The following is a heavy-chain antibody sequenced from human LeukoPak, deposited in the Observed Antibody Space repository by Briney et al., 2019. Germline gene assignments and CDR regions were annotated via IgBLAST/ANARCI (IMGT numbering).Heavy chain of an antibody. CDR2: ISTSGST. CDR1: GFTFSSYA. CDR3: ATSEVGATVQFDS. Sequence: LRLSCAASGFTFSSYAMSWVRQAPGKGLEWVGRISTSGSTNYNPSLKSRVTMSVDTSKNQLSLKLSSVTAADTAVYYCATSEVGATVQFDSWGQGTLVTVSS. V-gene: IGHV4-4*07. J-gene: IGHJ4*02. D-gene: IGHD1-26*01.